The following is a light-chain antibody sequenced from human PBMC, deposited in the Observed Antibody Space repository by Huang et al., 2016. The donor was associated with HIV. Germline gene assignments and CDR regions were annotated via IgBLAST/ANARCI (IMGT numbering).Light chain of an antibody. CDR2: GAS. CDR3: QQSYSLPQT. Sequence: DIQMTQSPSSLSASVGDRVTITCRAGQRITSYLNWYHQKQGKAPELLIYGASTLHAGVPSRFSGSGSGTHFTLTITPLQPEDSGIYYCQQSYSLPQTFGQGTKLEI. J-gene: IGKJ2*01. V-gene: IGKV1-39*01. CDR1: QRITSY.